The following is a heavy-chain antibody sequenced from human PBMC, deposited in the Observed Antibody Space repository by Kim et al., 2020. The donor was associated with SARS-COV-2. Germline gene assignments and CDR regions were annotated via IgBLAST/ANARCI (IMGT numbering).Heavy chain of an antibody. D-gene: IGHD3-22*01. CDR1: GFTFGSYA. CDR3: AKEPNPDSESSGYYFQD. Sequence: GGSLRLSCVASGFTFGSYAMSWVRQAPGKGLEWVSSIIGSGGYTFYAESVKGRFTISRDNSKNTLYLQLNSLRAEDTAVYYCAKEPNPDSESSGYYFQDWGQGSLVAASS. J-gene: IGHJ1*01. V-gene: IGHV3-23*01. CDR2: IIGSGGYT.